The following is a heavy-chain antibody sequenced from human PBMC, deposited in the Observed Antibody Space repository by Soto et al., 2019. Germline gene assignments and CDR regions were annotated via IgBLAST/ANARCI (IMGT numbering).Heavy chain of an antibody. V-gene: IGHV2-70*01. CDR3: ARIAAADLSYGMDV. D-gene: IGHD6-13*01. CDR2: IDWDDDK. Sequence: GSGPTLVNPTQTLTLTCTFSGFSLSTSGMCVSWIRQPPGKALEWLALIDWDDDKYYSTSLKTRLTISKDTSKNQAVLTMTNMDPVDTATYYCARIAAADLSYGMDVWGQGTTVTVSS. CDR1: GFSLSTSGMC. J-gene: IGHJ6*02.